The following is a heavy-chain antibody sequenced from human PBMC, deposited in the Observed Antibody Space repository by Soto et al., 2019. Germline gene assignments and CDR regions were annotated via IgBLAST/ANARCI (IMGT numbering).Heavy chain of an antibody. Sequence: ASVKVSCKASGYTFTSYDINWVRQATGQGLEWMGWMNPNSGNTGYAQKFQGRVTMTRNTSISTAYMELSSLRSEDTAVYYCAKDVGVEGATVRAFDMWGQGTMVTVSS. CDR2: MNPNSGNT. D-gene: IGHD1-26*01. V-gene: IGHV1-8*01. CDR3: AKDVGVEGATVRAFDM. CDR1: GYTFTSYD. J-gene: IGHJ3*02.